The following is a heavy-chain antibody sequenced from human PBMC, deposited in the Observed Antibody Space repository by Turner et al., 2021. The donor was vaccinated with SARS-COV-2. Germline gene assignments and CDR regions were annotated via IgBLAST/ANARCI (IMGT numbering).Heavy chain of an antibody. V-gene: IGHV4-39*01. D-gene: IGHD2-2*01. CDR1: GFSISTSNYY. CDR3: VRPACSSTACYFYFDS. Sequence: LQLHESGPGLVKASETLSLTCTVSGFSISTSNYYWGWIRQPPGKGLEWLGSIYYIGTSYDNPTLKSRVTISVDTSKSQFSLRLSSVTAADTAIYYCVRPACSSTACYFYFDSWGQGILVTVSS. CDR2: IYYIGTS. J-gene: IGHJ4*02.